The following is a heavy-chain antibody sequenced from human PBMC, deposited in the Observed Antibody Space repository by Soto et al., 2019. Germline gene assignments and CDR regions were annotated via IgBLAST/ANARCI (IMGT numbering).Heavy chain of an antibody. CDR3: ASSNIAAAGFYYYGMDV. CDR1: GGSISSYY. J-gene: IGHJ6*02. CDR2: IYYSGST. V-gene: IGHV4-59*01. D-gene: IGHD6-13*01. Sequence: SETLSLTCTVSGGSISSYYGSWIRQPPGKGLEWIGYIYYSGSTNYNPSLKSRVTISVDTSKNQFSLKLSSVTAADTAVHYCASSNIAAAGFYYYGMDVWGRGTTVTVSS.